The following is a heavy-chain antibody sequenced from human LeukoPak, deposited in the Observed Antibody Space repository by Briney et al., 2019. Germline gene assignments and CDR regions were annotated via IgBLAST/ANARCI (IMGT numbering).Heavy chain of an antibody. Sequence: TGGSLRLSCAASGFTFDDYAMHWVRQAPGKGLEWVSGISWNSGSIGYADSVKGRFTISRDNAKNSLYLQMNSLRAEDTALYYCAKDIYGSGNRRFDYWGQGTLVTVSS. CDR2: ISWNSGSI. D-gene: IGHD3-10*01. CDR1: GFTFDDYA. J-gene: IGHJ4*02. V-gene: IGHV3-9*01. CDR3: AKDIYGSGNRRFDY.